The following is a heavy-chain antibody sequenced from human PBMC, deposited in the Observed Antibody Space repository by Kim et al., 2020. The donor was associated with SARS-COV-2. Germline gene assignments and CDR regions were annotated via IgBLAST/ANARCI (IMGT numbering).Heavy chain of an antibody. Sequence: GRFTNSRDNSKNTLYLQMNSLRAEDTAVYYCAKDQSSSSWGPYYYYGMDVWGQGTTVTVSS. D-gene: IGHD6-13*01. V-gene: IGHV3-33*06. J-gene: IGHJ6*02. CDR3: AKDQSSSSWGPYYYYGMDV.